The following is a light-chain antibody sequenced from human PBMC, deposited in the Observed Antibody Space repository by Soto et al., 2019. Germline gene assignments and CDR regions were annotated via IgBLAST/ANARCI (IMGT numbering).Light chain of an antibody. Sequence: DIVMTQSPDSLAMSLGERATINCKSSQSVLYSSNNKNYLAWYQQKPGQPPKLLIYWSSTRESGVPDRFSGSGSGTDFTLTISSLQAEDGAVYYCQQYYSTPWTFGQGTKVEIK. J-gene: IGKJ1*01. V-gene: IGKV4-1*01. CDR3: QQYYSTPWT. CDR1: QSVLYSSNNKNY. CDR2: WSS.